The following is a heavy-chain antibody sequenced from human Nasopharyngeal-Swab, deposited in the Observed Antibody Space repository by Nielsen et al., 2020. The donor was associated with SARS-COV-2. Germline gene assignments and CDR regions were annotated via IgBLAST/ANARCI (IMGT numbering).Heavy chain of an antibody. CDR3: ARGESGSYSAY. D-gene: IGHD1-26*01. V-gene: IGHV1-18*01. CDR1: GYTFNNYD. CDR2: ISAFNGDT. J-gene: IGHJ4*02. Sequence: ASVNVSCKTSGYTFNNYDITWVRQAPGQGLEWMGWISAFNGDTNYAQNLQGRVTMTTDTSTRTAYMELRSLRSDDTAVYYCARGESGSYSAYWGQGTLVTVSS.